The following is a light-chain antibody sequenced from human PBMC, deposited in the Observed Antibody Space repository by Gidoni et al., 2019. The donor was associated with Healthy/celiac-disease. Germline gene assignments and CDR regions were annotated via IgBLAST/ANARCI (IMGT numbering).Light chain of an antibody. J-gene: IGKJ4*01. CDR3: QQYDNRPPLT. CDR2: DAT. CDR1: QDISNY. Sequence: DIQMTQSPSSLSATVGERVTITCQASQDISNYLNWSQQKPGNAPKLLIDDATTLATGGPSRFSGSGSASDFSFTISSRQPEDISTYYCQQYDNRPPLTFGGGTKVEIK. V-gene: IGKV1-33*01.